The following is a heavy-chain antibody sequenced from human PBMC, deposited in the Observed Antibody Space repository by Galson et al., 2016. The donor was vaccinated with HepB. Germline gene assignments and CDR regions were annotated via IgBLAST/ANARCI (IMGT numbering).Heavy chain of an antibody. Sequence: SLRLSCAASGFTFRAYYLNWVRQAPGKGLVWVSYITIDGGTINYADSVKGRFTISRDNARDTLYLQMNSLRAEGTAVYYCARDHWRGGWIDYWGQGTLVTVSS. CDR2: ITIDGGTI. CDR3: ARDHWRGGWIDY. V-gene: IGHV3-74*01. D-gene: IGHD4-23*01. CDR1: GFTFRAYY. J-gene: IGHJ4*02.